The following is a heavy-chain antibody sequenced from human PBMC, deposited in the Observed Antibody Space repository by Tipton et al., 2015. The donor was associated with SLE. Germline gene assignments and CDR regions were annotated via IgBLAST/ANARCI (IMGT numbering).Heavy chain of an antibody. V-gene: IGHV3-74*01. CDR1: GFTFSSYW. CDR2: INSDGSST. D-gene: IGHD6-6*01. Sequence: SLRLSCAASGFTFSSYWMHWVRQAPGKGLVWVSRINSDGSSTSYADSVKGRFTISRDNAKNTLYLQMNSLRAYDTAVYYCAREASIAGRRHHYGMDVCGQGTTVTVS. J-gene: IGHJ6*02. CDR3: AREASIAGRRHHYGMDV.